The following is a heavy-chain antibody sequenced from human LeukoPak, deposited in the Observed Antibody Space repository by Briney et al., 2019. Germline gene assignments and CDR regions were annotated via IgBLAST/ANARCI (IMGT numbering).Heavy chain of an antibody. CDR2: INPSGGST. Sequence: ASVKVSCKASGYTFTSYYMHWVRQAPGQGLEWMGIINPSGGSTSYAQKFQGRVTMTRDMSTSTVYMELSSLRSEDTAVYYCARDLYYGSGSYSPNYYCYMDVWGKGTTVTVSS. CDR3: ARDLYYGSGSYSPNYYCYMDV. J-gene: IGHJ6*03. V-gene: IGHV1-46*01. CDR1: GYTFTSYY. D-gene: IGHD3-10*01.